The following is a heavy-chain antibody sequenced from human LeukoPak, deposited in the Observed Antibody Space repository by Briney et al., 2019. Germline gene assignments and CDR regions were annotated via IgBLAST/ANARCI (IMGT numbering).Heavy chain of an antibody. J-gene: IGHJ6*02. CDR3: AKSRSSWYDNGMDV. D-gene: IGHD6-13*01. Sequence: GASVKVSCKASGYTFTSYDINWVRQATRQGLEWMGWMNPNSGNTGYAQKFQGRVTMTRNTSISTAYMEVSSLRSEDTAVYYCAKSRSSWYDNGMDVWGQGTTVTVSS. CDR1: GYTFTSYD. CDR2: MNPNSGNT. V-gene: IGHV1-8*01.